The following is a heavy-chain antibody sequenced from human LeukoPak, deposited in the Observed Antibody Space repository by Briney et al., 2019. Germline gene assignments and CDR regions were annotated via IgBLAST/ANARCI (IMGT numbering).Heavy chain of an antibody. CDR1: GFTFSNSG. J-gene: IGHJ5*02. CDR3: ARELHGYGDYANGFDP. CDR2: ISFDGSKK. V-gene: IGHV3-30*03. D-gene: IGHD4-17*01. Sequence: GGSLRLSCAASGFTFSNSGMHWVRQAPGKGLEWVTLISFDGSKKYYADSVKGRFAISRDSSKNTLYLQMNSLRAEDTAVYYCARELHGYGDYANGFDPWGQGTLVTVSS.